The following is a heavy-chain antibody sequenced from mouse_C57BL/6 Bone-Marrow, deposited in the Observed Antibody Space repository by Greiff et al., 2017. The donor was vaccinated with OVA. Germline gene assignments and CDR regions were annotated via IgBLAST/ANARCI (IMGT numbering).Heavy chain of an antibody. D-gene: IGHD2-4*01. CDR3: ARRDYDYDGYYFDY. V-gene: IGHV1-69*01. J-gene: IGHJ2*01. CDR2: IDPSDSYT. Sequence: VQLQQPGAELVMPGASVKLSCKASGYTFTSYWMHWVKQRPGQGLEWIGEIDPSDSYTNYNQKFKGKSTLTVDKSSSTAYMQLSSLTSEASAVYYCARRDYDYDGYYFDYWGQGTTLTVSS. CDR1: GYTFTSYW.